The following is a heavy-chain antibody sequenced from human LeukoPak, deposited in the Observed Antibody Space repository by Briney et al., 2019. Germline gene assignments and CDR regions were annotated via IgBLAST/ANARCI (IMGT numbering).Heavy chain of an antibody. D-gene: IGHD6-13*01. V-gene: IGHV4-39*07. J-gene: IGHJ4*02. Sequence: SETLSLTCTVSGGSISRSSYYWGWVRQPPGKGLEWIGEINHSGSTNYNPSLKSRVTISVDTSKNQFSLKLSSVTAADTAVYYCARSSWYLKFFDYWGQGTLVTVSS. CDR3: ARSSWYLKFFDY. CDR1: GGSISRSSYY. CDR2: INHSGST.